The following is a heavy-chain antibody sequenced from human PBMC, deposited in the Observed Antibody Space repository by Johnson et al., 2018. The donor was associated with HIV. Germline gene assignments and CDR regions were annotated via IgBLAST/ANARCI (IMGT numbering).Heavy chain of an antibody. CDR1: GFTVSSNY. CDR3: AKEGGRITMIVVEPDASDI. Sequence: MLLVESGGGLVKPGGSLKLTCAASGFTVSSNYMSWVRQAPGKGLEWVANIKQDGSEKYYVDSVKGRFTISRDNAKNSLYLQMNSLRAEDTAVYYCAKEGGRITMIVVEPDASDIWGQGTGVTVSS. J-gene: IGHJ3*02. D-gene: IGHD3-22*01. V-gene: IGHV3-7*01. CDR2: IKQDGSEK.